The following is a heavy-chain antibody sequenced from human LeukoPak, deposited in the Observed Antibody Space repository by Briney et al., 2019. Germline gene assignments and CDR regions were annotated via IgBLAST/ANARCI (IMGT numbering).Heavy chain of an antibody. CDR2: INHSGST. Sequence: SETLSLTCAVYGGSFSGYYWSWIRQPPGKGLEWIGEINHSGSTNYNPSLKSRVTISVDTSKNQFSLQLNSVTPEDTAVYYCARGCSGGSCYSNNWFDPWGQGTLVTVSS. CDR3: ARGCSGGSCYSNNWFDP. V-gene: IGHV4-34*01. CDR1: GGSFSGYY. J-gene: IGHJ5*02. D-gene: IGHD2-15*01.